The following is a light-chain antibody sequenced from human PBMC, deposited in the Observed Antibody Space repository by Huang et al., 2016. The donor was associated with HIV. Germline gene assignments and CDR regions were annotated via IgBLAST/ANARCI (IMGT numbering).Light chain of an antibody. CDR2: GAS. CDR1: PSVSSSY. J-gene: IGKJ2*01. CDR3: QQYGGSPYT. Sequence: EIVLPHSPGTRPLSQGERATHSCRASPSVSSSYLAWYQQNPGQAPRLSIYGASSRANGIPDRFSGSGSGTDFTLTISRLEPEDFAVYYCQQYGGSPYTFGQGTKLEIK. V-gene: IGKV3-20*01.